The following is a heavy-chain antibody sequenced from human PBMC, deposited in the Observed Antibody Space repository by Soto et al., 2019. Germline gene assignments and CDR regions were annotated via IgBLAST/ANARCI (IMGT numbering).Heavy chain of an antibody. Sequence: ASVKVSCKAFGYTFTSYDINWVRQATGQGLEWMGWMNPNSGNTGYAQKFQGRVTMTKNTSISTAYMELSSLRSDDTAVYYCARDVRTRLTIKQWIRMDVWGKGTTVTVSS. D-gene: IGHD3-9*01. CDR1: GYTFTSYD. J-gene: IGHJ6*04. CDR3: ARDVRTRLTIKQWIRMDV. CDR2: MNPNSGNT. V-gene: IGHV1-8*01.